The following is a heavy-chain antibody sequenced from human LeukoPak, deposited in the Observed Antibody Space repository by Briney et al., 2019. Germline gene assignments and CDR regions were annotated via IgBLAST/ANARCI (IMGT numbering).Heavy chain of an antibody. CDR3: ARDWSSNWNSAFGI. CDR1: GGSISTYY. J-gene: IGHJ3*02. CDR2: IYYSGSS. V-gene: IGHV4-59*01. D-gene: IGHD6-13*01. Sequence: PSETLSLTCTVSGGSISTYYWSWIRQPPGKGLEWIGYIYYSGSSNYNPSLKSRVTISVDTSKNQFPLKLTSVTAADTAVYYCARDWSSNWNSAFGIWGQGTMVTVSS.